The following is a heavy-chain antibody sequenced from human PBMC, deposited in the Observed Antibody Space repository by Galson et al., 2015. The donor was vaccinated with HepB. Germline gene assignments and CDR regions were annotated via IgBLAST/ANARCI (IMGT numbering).Heavy chain of an antibody. J-gene: IGHJ4*02. V-gene: IGHV3-30*02. Sequence: SLRLSCAASGFSFRSYGMHWVRQSPGKGLEWVAFIRYDGSDKYYADSVKGRFAISRDNSKNTLYLQMNSLRPEDTAAYYCVKARLSSGSYFDYWGQGALVPVSS. CDR3: VKARLSSGSYFDY. CDR1: GFSFRSYG. D-gene: IGHD6-19*01. CDR2: IRYDGSDK.